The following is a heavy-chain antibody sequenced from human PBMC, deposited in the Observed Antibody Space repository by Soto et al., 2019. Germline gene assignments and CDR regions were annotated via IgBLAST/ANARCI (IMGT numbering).Heavy chain of an antibody. D-gene: IGHD6-19*01. CDR1: GASLSDYS. CDR3: ARGGGNSGYFFDY. Sequence: QVQIRHWGAGLLKPSETLSLRCAVYGASLSDYSWSWIRQSLDKGLEWIGEINHGRSTKYNPSLESRVAISADTSKNQVSLVLTSATAADTAVYRCARGGGNSGYFFDYWGRGTLVTVSS. J-gene: IGHJ4*02. V-gene: IGHV4-34*02. CDR2: INHGRST.